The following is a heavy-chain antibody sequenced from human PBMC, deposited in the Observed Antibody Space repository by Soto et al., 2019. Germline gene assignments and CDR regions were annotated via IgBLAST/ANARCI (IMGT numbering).Heavy chain of an antibody. J-gene: IGHJ6*02. Sequence: PGGSLRLSCAASGFTFSSYGMHWVHQAPGKGLEWVAVIWYDGSNKYYADSVKGRFTISRDNSKNTLYLQMNSLRAEDTAVYYCAREPIYCSSTSCPVYYGMDVWGQGTTVTVSS. D-gene: IGHD2-2*01. CDR2: IWYDGSNK. CDR3: AREPIYCSSTSCPVYYGMDV. V-gene: IGHV3-33*01. CDR1: GFTFSSYG.